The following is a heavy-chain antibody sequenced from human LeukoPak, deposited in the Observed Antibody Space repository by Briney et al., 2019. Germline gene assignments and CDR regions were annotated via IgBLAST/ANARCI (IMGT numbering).Heavy chain of an antibody. CDR1: GFTFSSYA. CDR2: ISYDGSNK. CDR3: ARERGCSSTSCYTWGNFDY. J-gene: IGHJ4*02. Sequence: GGSLRLSCAASGFTFSSYAMHWVRQAPGKGLEGVAVISYDGSNKYYADPVKGRFTISRDNSKNTLYLQMNSLRAEDTAVYYCARERGCSSTSCYTWGNFDYWGQGTLVTVSS. V-gene: IGHV3-30*01. D-gene: IGHD2-2*02.